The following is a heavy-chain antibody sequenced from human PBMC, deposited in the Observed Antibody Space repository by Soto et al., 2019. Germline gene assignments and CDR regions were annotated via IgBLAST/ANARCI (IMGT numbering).Heavy chain of an antibody. Sequence: PSETLSLTCTVSGGSISSGGYYWSWIRQHPGKGLEWIGYIYYSGSTNYNPSLKSRVTISVDTSKNQFSLKLSSVTAADTAVYYCARAIRGYDPFDYWGQGTLVTVSS. J-gene: IGHJ4*02. D-gene: IGHD5-12*01. CDR3: ARAIRGYDPFDY. CDR1: GGSISSGGYY. V-gene: IGHV4-61*08. CDR2: IYYSGST.